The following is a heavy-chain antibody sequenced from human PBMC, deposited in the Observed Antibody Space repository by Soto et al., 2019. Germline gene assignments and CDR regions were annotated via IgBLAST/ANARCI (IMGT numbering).Heavy chain of an antibody. Sequence: RASVKVSCKASGYTFTSYGISWVRQAPGQGLEWMGWISAYNGNTNYAQKLQGRVTMTTDTSTSTAYMELRSLRSDDTAVYYCARDIAVAGTGYGMDVWGQGTTVTVSS. CDR1: GYTFTSYG. D-gene: IGHD6-19*01. CDR3: ARDIAVAGTGYGMDV. J-gene: IGHJ6*02. V-gene: IGHV1-18*04. CDR2: ISAYNGNT.